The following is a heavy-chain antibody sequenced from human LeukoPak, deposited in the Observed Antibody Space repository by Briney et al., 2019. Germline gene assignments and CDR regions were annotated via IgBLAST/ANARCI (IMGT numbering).Heavy chain of an antibody. CDR2: ISYDGRNK. V-gene: IGHV3-30*18. CDR3: AKSLVRWAFDY. D-gene: IGHD4-23*01. Sequence: PGRSLRLSCAASGFIFGSYGMHWVRQAPGKGLEWVAVISYDGRNKYYADSVKGRFTISRDNSKNMLYLQMNNLRAEDTALYFCAKSLVRWAFDYWGRGALVSVSS. CDR1: GFIFGSYG. J-gene: IGHJ4*01.